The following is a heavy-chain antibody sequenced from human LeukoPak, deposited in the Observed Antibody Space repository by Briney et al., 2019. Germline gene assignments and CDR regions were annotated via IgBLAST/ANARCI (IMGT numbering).Heavy chain of an antibody. V-gene: IGHV1-69*06. Sequence: SVKVSCKASGGTFSSYAISWVRQAPGQGLEWMGRIIPIFGTANYAQKFQGRVTITADKSTSTAYMELSSLRSEDTAVYYCARDLGYCSSTSCYDWGQGTLVTVSS. J-gene: IGHJ4*02. CDR1: GGTFSSYA. D-gene: IGHD2-2*01. CDR2: IIPIFGTA. CDR3: ARDLGYCSSTSCYD.